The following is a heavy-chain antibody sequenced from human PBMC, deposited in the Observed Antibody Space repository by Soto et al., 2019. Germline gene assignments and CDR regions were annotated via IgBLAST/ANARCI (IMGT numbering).Heavy chain of an antibody. Sequence: GPTLVNPTQTLTLTCALSGFSVSARGVGVGWIRQPPGKALEWLAIIYWNDDKLYRPSLQSKLTITKDTSKNQVVLTMTNMDPVDTATYYCAHSPLGAAPDYWGQGTPVTVSS. J-gene: IGHJ4*02. CDR3: AHSPLGAAPDY. V-gene: IGHV2-5*01. D-gene: IGHD3-16*01. CDR2: IYWNDDK. CDR1: GFSVSARGVG.